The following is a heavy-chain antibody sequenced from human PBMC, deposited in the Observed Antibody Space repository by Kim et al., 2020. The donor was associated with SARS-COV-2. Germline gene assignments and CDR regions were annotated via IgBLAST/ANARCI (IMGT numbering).Heavy chain of an antibody. V-gene: IGHV4-31*03. CDR3: ARVLGAITIFGVVIVNWFDP. J-gene: IGHJ5*02. CDR1: GGSISSGGYY. D-gene: IGHD3-3*01. Sequence: SETLSLTCTVSGGSISSGGYYWSWIRQHPGKGLEWIGYIYYSGSTYYNPSLKSRVTISVDTSKNQFSQKLSSVTAADTAVYYCARVLGAITIFGVVIVNWFDPWGQGTLVTVSS. CDR2: IYYSGST.